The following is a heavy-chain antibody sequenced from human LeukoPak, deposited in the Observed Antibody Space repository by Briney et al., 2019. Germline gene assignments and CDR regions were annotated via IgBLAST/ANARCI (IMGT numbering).Heavy chain of an antibody. CDR3: ATGASSGYHPYFDY. V-gene: IGHV1-24*01. CDR2: FDPEDGET. Sequence: ASVKVSCKVSGYTLTELSKHWVRQAPGKGLEWMGGFDPEDGETIYAQKFQGRVTMTEDTSTDTAYMELSSLRSEDTAVYYCATGASSGYHPYFDYWGQGTLVTVSS. D-gene: IGHD3-22*01. J-gene: IGHJ4*02. CDR1: GYTLTELS.